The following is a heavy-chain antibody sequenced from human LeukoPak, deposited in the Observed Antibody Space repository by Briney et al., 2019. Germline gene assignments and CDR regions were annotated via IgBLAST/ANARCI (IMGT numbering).Heavy chain of an antibody. D-gene: IGHD6-6*01. V-gene: IGHV1-2*02. CDR1: GYTFTGYY. CDR3: ARDGDSSSPGVIRLDP. J-gene: IGHJ5*02. Sequence: ASVKVSCKASGYTFTGYYMHWVRQAPGQGLEWMGWINPNSGGTNYAQKFQGRVTMTRDTSISTAYMELSRLRSDDTAVYYCARDGDSSSPGVIRLDPWGQGTLVTVSS. CDR2: INPNSGGT.